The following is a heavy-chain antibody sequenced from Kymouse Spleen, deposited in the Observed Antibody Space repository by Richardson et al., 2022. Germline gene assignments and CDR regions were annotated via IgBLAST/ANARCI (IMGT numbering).Heavy chain of an antibody. Sequence: EVQLVESGGGLVQPGGSLRLSCAASGFTFSSYWMSWVRQAPGKGLEWVANIKQDGSEKYYVDSVKGRFTISRDNAKNSLYLQMNSLRAEDTAVYYCARPRFLEWLL*CF*YLGPRDNGHRLF. V-gene: IGHV3-7*01. CDR1: GFTFSSYW. J-gene: IGHJ3*02. CDR2: IKQDGSEK. CDR3: ARPRFLEWLL*CF*Y. D-gene: IGHD3-3*01.